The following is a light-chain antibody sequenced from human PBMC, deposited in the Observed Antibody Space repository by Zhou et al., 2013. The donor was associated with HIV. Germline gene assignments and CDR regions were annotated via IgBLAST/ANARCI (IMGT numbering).Light chain of an antibody. Sequence: EIVMTQSPGTLSVSPGERATLSCRASQSVSSNLAWYQQKPGQAPRLLIYGASSRATGIPDRFSGSGSGTVFTLTINKLEPDDFAVYYCQQYGVSPWTFGQGTKVEIK. CDR3: QQYGVSPWT. CDR1: QSVSSN. V-gene: IGKV3-20*01. CDR2: GAS. J-gene: IGKJ1*01.